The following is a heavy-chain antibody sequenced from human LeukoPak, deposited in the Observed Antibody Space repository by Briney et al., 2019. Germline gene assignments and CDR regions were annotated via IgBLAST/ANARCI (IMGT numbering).Heavy chain of an antibody. CDR1: GFTFSSYA. V-gene: IGHV3-30-3*01. CDR2: ISYDGSNK. Sequence: GGSLRLSCAASGFTFSSYAMHWVRQAPGKGLEWVAVISYDGSNKYYADSVKGRFTISRDNSKNTLYLQMNSLRAEDTAVYYCARAADCSGGSCYPQVALDIWGQGTMVTVSS. CDR3: ARAADCSGGSCYPQVALDI. D-gene: IGHD2-15*01. J-gene: IGHJ3*02.